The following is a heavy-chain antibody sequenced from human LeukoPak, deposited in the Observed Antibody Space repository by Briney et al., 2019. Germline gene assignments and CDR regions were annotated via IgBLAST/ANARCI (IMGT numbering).Heavy chain of an antibody. J-gene: IGHJ4*02. CDR1: GFTFDDYT. CDR2: ISWDGGST. Sequence: PGGSLRLSCAASGFTFDDYTMHWVRQAPGKGLEWVSLISWDGGSTYYADSVKGRFTISRDNSKNSLYLQMNSLRTEDTALYYCAKDRFRCCSGGSCYPFDYWGQGTLVTVSS. V-gene: IGHV3-43*01. CDR3: AKDRFRCCSGGSCYPFDY. D-gene: IGHD2-15*01.